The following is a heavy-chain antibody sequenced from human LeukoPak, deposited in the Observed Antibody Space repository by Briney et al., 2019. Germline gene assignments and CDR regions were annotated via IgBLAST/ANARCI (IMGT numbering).Heavy chain of an antibody. CDR1: GGSFSGYY. J-gene: IGHJ3*02. V-gene: IGHV4-34*01. D-gene: IGHD3-9*01. CDR2: INHSGST. Sequence: SETLSLTCAVYGGSFSGYYWSWIRQPPGKGLEWIGEINHSGSTNYNPSLKSRVTISVDTSKNQFSLKLSSVTAADTAVYYCARGGLRYFDWLRPRDDALDIWGQGTMVTVSS. CDR3: ARGGLRYFDWLRPRDDALDI.